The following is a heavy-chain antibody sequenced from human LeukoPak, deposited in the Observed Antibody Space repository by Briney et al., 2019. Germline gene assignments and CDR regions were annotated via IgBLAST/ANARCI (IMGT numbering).Heavy chain of an antibody. V-gene: IGHV4-34*01. CDR2: INHSGST. CDR3: VSGGYFDY. Sequence: SETLSLTCAVYGGSFSGYYWSWIRRPPGKGLEWIGEINHSGSTNYNPSLKSRVTISVDTSKNQFSLKLSSVTAADTAVYYCVSGGYFDYWGQGTLVTVSS. D-gene: IGHD3-10*01. CDR1: GGSFSGYY. J-gene: IGHJ4*02.